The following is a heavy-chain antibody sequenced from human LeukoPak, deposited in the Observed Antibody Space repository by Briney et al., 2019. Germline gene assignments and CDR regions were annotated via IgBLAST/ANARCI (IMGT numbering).Heavy chain of an antibody. V-gene: IGHV4-34*01. D-gene: IGHD1-1*01. CDR3: ARGPITEDGTFHSPNA. Sequence: SETLSPTCAVSGGSFSCHYWSWIRQSPGKGLEWIGEITERGSTNYNPSLKSRVTIPRDTSKNHFSLKVSSVTAADTAVYYCARGPITEDGTFHSPNAWGQGTLVTVSS. J-gene: IGHJ5*02. CDR2: ITERGST. CDR1: GGSFSCHY.